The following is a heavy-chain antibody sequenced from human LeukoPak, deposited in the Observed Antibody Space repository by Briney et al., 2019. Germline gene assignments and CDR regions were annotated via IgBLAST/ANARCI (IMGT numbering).Heavy chain of an antibody. J-gene: IGHJ4*02. CDR3: AKGFPVDY. Sequence: PGGSLRLSCAASGFTFSTYSMNWVRQAPGKGLEWVSSISSSSSYIYYADSVKGRFTISRDNAKTSLFLQMNSLRAEDTAVYYCAKGFPVDYWGQGTLVTVSS. CDR2: ISSSSSYI. V-gene: IGHV3-21*01. D-gene: IGHD3-3*01. CDR1: GFTFSTYS.